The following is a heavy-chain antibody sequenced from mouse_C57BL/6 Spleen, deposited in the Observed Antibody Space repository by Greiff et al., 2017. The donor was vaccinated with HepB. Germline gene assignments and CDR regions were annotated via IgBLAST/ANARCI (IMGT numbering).Heavy chain of an antibody. V-gene: IGHV5-17*01. Sequence: DVQLVESGGGLVKPGGSLKLSCAASGFTFSDYGMHWVRQAPEKGLEWVAYISSGSSTIYYADTVKGRFTISRDNAKNTLFLQMTSLRSEDTAMYYCAREGDSSGYGAYWGQGTLVTVSA. CDR1: GFTFSDYG. CDR3: AREGDSSGYGAY. J-gene: IGHJ3*01. CDR2: ISSGSSTI. D-gene: IGHD3-2*02.